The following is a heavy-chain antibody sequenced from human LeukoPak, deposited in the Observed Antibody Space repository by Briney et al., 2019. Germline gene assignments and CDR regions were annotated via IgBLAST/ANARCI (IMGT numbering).Heavy chain of an antibody. Sequence: SETLSLTCTVSGGSISSYYWSWIRQPPGKGLEWIGYIYYSGSTNYNPSLRSRVTISVDTSKNQFSLKLSSVTAADTAVYYCARRRIVSIAAAGRSSYYYYGMDVWGQGTTVTVSS. J-gene: IGHJ6*02. CDR3: ARRRIVSIAAAGRSSYYYYGMDV. CDR2: IYYSGST. D-gene: IGHD6-13*01. V-gene: IGHV4-59*08. CDR1: GGSISSYY.